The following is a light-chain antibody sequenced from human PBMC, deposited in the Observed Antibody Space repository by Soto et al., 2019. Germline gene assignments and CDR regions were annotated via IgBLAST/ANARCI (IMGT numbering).Light chain of an antibody. CDR3: QQYGFT. CDR1: QSVSSSY. J-gene: IGKJ2*01. V-gene: IGKV3-20*01. CDR2: GAS. Sequence: EIVLTQSPGTLSLSPGERATLSCRASQSVSSSYLAWYQQKPGQAPRLLIYGASSRATGIPDRFSGSGSGTDFALTISRLEPEDFRVYYFQQYGFTFGQGTKLEIK.